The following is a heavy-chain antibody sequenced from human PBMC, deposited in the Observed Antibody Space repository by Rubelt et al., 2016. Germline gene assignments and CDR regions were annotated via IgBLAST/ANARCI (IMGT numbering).Heavy chain of an antibody. CDR1: GFTVSSNY. D-gene: IGHD1-26*01. J-gene: IGHJ4*02. V-gene: IGHV3-48*02. CDR2: ISSDGTTI. CDR3: ARAAKSGNPPY. Sequence: EVQLVESGGGLVRPGGSLRLSCAASGFTVSSNYMSWVRQAPGKGLEWVSFISSDGTTIYYADSVKGRFNISRDKAKNALYLQMNSLRDEDTAVYYCARAAKSGNPPYWGQGTLVTVSA.